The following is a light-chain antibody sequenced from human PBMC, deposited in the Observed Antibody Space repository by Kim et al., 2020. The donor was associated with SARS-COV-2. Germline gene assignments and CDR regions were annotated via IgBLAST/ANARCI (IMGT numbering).Light chain of an antibody. V-gene: IGLV3-1*01. J-gene: IGLJ3*02. CDR2: QDD. Sequence: SYELTQPPSLSVSPGQTASITCSGYKLGDKYACWYQQKPGQSPVLVIYQDDERPSGIPERFSASNSGNTATLTMSGTQAMDEADYYCQAWDSSTVVFGGGTQLTVL. CDR1: KLGDKY. CDR3: QAWDSSTVV.